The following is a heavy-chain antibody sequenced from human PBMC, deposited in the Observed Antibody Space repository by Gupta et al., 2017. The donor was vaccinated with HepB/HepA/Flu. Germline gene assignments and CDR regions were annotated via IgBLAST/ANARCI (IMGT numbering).Heavy chain of an antibody. CDR1: GGSISSYY. CDR3: ARTAPAASLYYYYYYMDV. V-gene: IGHV4-4*07. J-gene: IGHJ6*03. CDR2: IYTSGST. Sequence: QVQLQESGPGLVKPSETLSLTCTVSGGSISSYYWSWIRQPAGKGLEWIGRIYTSGSTNYNPSLQSRVTMSVDTSKNQFSLKLSSVTAADTAVYYCARTAPAASLYYYYYYMDVWGKGTTVTVSS. D-gene: IGHD2-2*01.